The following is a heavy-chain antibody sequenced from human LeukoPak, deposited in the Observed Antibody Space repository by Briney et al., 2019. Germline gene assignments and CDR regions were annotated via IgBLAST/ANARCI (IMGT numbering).Heavy chain of an antibody. Sequence: SQTLSLTCAVSGGSIGSGGYSWSWIRQPPGKGLEWIGYIYHSGSTYYNPSPKSRVTISVDRSKNQFSLKLSSVTAADTAVYYCARGQSYDILTGYVGNWFDPWGQGTLVTVSS. CDR3: ARGQSYDILTGYVGNWFDP. CDR2: IYHSGST. CDR1: GGSIGSGGYS. V-gene: IGHV4-30-2*01. D-gene: IGHD3-9*01. J-gene: IGHJ5*02.